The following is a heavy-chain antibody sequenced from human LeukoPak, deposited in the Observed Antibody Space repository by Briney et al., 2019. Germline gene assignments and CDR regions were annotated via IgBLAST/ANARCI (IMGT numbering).Heavy chain of an antibody. V-gene: IGHV4-34*01. CDR2: INHSGST. CDR1: GGSFSGYY. Sequence: SETLPLTRAVYGGSFSGYYWSWIRQPPGKGLEWIGEINHSGSTNYNPSLKSRVTISVDTSKNQFSLKLSSVTAADTAVYYCARRYGENFQHWGQGTLVTVSS. CDR3: ARRYGENFQH. D-gene: IGHD4-17*01. J-gene: IGHJ1*01.